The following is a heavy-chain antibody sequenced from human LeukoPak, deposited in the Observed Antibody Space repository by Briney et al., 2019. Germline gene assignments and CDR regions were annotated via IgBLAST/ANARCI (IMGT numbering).Heavy chain of an antibody. CDR2: FDPEDGET. J-gene: IGHJ2*01. CDR3: AAVFGYYGSGSSPHWYFDL. Sequence: ASVKVSCKVSGYTLTELSMHWVRQAPGKGLEWMGGFDPEDGETIYAQKFQGRVTMTEDTSTDTAYMELSSLRSEDTAVYYRAAVFGYYGSGSSPHWYFDLWGRGTLVTVSS. D-gene: IGHD3-10*01. V-gene: IGHV1-24*01. CDR1: GYTLTELS.